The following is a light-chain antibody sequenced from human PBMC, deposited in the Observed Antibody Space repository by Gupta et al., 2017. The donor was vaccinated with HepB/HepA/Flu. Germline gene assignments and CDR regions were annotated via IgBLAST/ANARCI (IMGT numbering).Light chain of an antibody. J-gene: IGKJ4*01. CDR1: QGISSW. CDR3: QQAYSLPPT. V-gene: IGKV1D-12*01. CDR2: AAS. Sequence: DIQMTQSPSSVSASVGDGVTITCRTSQGISSWLAWYQQKPGKAPTLLIYAASNLESGVPSRFSGTESGTDFTLTISSLQPEDVATYYCQQAYSLPPTFGGGTKVDIK.